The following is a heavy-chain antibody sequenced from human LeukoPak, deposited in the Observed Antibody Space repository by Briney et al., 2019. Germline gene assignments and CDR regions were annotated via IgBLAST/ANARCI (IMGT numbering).Heavy chain of an antibody. J-gene: IGHJ4*02. CDR1: GGSFSGYY. CDR2: INHSGST. Sequence: SETLSLTCAVYGGSFSGYYWSWVRQPPGKGLEWIGEINHSGSTNYNPSLKSRVTISVDTSKNQFSLKLSSVTAADTAVYYCARERPSYYDILTGYYPRSLPYYFDYWGQGTLVTVSS. D-gene: IGHD3-9*01. V-gene: IGHV4-34*01. CDR3: ARERPSYYDILTGYYPRSLPYYFDY.